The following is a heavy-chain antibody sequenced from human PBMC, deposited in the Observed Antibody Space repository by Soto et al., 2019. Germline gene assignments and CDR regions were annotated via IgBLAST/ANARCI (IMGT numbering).Heavy chain of an antibody. D-gene: IGHD6-13*01. CDR2: IIPIFGTA. Sequence: ASVKGACKASGGRISIDAGSWGRQAQRQGLEWMGGIIPIFGTANYAQKFQGRVTITADESTSTAYMELSSLRSEDTAVYYCASAGGIAAAGTWWFDPWGQGTLVTVSS. CDR3: ASAGGIAAAGTWWFDP. J-gene: IGHJ5*02. V-gene: IGHV1-69*13. CDR1: GGRISIDA.